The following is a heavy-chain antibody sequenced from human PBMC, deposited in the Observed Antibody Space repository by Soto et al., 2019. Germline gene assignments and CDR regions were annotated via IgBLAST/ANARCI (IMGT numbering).Heavy chain of an antibody. CDR1: GGTFSSYA. CDR2: IIPNYGTA. CDR3: ARDGVGSGYYYELNY. Sequence: SVKVSCKASGGTFSSYAISWVRQAPGQGLEWMGGIIPNYGTANYAQKFQGRVTITADESTSTAYMELRSLRSDDTAVYYCARDGVGSGYYYELNYWGQGTLVTVSS. V-gene: IGHV1-69*13. D-gene: IGHD3-22*01. J-gene: IGHJ4*02.